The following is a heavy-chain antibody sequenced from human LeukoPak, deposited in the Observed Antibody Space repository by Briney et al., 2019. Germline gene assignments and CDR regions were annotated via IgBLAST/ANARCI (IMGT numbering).Heavy chain of an antibody. D-gene: IGHD1-7*01. J-gene: IGHJ4*02. CDR3: AHRRRLDSDWNYGSFDY. CDR2: IYWDDDK. Sequence: SGPTLVRPTQTLTLTCSFSGFSRTTYGVGVGWIRQPPGKALEWLALIYWDDDKRYNPSLRSRLTILKDTSKNQVVLTMANMDPVDTATYYCAHRRRLDSDWNYGSFDYWGQGTLVPVSS. V-gene: IGHV2-5*02. CDR1: GFSRTTYGVG.